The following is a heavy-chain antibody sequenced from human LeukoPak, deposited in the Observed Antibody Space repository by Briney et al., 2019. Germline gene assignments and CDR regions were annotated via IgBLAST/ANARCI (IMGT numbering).Heavy chain of an antibody. CDR3: ARHASGTPYTVIIDY. J-gene: IGHJ4*02. D-gene: IGHD4-17*01. CDR1: GYSFTSYW. CDR2: IYPGDSDT. Sequence: GESLKISCKESGYSFTSYWIGWVRPMPGKGLEWMGIIYPGDSDTRYSPSFQGQVTISADKSISTAYLQWSSLKASDTAMYYCARHASGTPYTVIIDYWGQGTLVTVSS. V-gene: IGHV5-51*01.